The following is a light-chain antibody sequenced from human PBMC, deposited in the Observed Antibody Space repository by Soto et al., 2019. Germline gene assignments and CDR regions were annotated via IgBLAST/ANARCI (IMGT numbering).Light chain of an antibody. Sequence: DIQMTQSPSSLYASVGDRVTITCRASQSISSYLNWYQQKPGKAPKLLIYAAYSLQSGVPSRFSGSGSGTDFTLTISSLQPEDFATYYCQQSYSTLWTFGQGTQVDIK. J-gene: IGKJ1*01. CDR1: QSISSY. CDR2: AAY. V-gene: IGKV1-39*01. CDR3: QQSYSTLWT.